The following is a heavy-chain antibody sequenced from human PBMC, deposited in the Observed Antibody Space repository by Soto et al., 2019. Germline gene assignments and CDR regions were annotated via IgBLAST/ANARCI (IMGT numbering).Heavy chain of an antibody. D-gene: IGHD3-16*01. Sequence: SETLSLTCVVSGVSISSNNWWSWVRQPPGRGLEWIGEIYHSGSTNYNPSLKSRVTISVDKSKNQFSLKLRSVTAADTAVYYCATPRGDYYAFEPWGQGNLVNVS. CDR1: GVSISSNNW. J-gene: IGHJ5*02. CDR3: ATPRGDYYAFEP. CDR2: IYHSGST. V-gene: IGHV4-4*02.